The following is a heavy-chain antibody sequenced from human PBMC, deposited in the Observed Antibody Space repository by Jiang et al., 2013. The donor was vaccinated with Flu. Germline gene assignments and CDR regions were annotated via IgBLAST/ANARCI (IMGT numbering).Heavy chain of an antibody. V-gene: IGHV1-69*13. CDR2: IIPIFGTA. CDR3: ARDGYPNYYDSDSGDWFDP. J-gene: IGHJ5*02. CDR1: GGTFSSYA. D-gene: IGHD3-22*01. Sequence: SGAEVKKPGASVKVSCKASGGTFSSYAISWVRQAPGQGLEWMGGIIPIFGTANYAQKFQGRVTITADESTSTAYMELSSLRSEDTAVYYCARDGYPNYYDSDSGDWFDPWGQGTLVTVSS.